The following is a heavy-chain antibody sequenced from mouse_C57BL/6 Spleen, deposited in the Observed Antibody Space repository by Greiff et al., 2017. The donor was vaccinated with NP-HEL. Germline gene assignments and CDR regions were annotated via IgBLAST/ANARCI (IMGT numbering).Heavy chain of an antibody. CDR3: ARGDYSNYVDY. J-gene: IGHJ2*01. CDR2: ISYDGSN. D-gene: IGHD2-5*01. V-gene: IGHV3-6*01. CDR1: GYSITSGYY. Sequence: EVQLVESGPGLVKPSQSLSLTCSVTGYSITSGYYWNWIRQFPGNKLEWMGYISYDGSNNYNPSLKNRISITRDTSKNQFFLKLNSVTTEDTATYYCARGDYSNYVDYWGQGTTLTVSS.